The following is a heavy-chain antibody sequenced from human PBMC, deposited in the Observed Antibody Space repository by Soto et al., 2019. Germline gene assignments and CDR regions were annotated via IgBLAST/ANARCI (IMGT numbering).Heavy chain of an antibody. CDR1: GYTFTSYY. D-gene: IGHD3-16*01. Sequence: GASVKVSCKASGYTFTSYYMHWVRQAPGQGLEWMGIINPSGGSTSYAQKFQGRVTMTRDTSTSTVYMELSSLRSEDTAVYYCAKVDDYVWGSYLVLWKLIDYGMDVWGQGTTVTVSS. CDR2: INPSGGST. V-gene: IGHV1-46*01. CDR3: AKVDDYVWGSYLVLWKLIDYGMDV. J-gene: IGHJ6*02.